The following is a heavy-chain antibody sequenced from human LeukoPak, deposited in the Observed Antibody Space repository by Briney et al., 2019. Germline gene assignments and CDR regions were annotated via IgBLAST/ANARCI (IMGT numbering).Heavy chain of an antibody. CDR3: ARDLGTSGWYTFDF. D-gene: IGHD6-19*01. Sequence: SQTLSVTCAISGDSVSSKNGAWNWIRQSPSRGLEWLGRTYYRSQWYSDFAFPVGGRAAINADTSKNQFSLQLHSVTPEDTAVYYCARDLGTSGWYTFDFWGQGSLVTVTS. CDR2: TYYRSQWYS. V-gene: IGHV6-1*01. CDR1: GDSVSSKNGA. J-gene: IGHJ4*02.